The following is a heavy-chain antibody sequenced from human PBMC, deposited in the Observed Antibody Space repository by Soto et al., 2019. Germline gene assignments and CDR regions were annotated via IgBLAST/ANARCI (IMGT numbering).Heavy chain of an antibody. D-gene: IGHD1-20*01. CDR1: GGSFSGYY. J-gene: IGHJ1*01. V-gene: IGHV4-34*01. CDR3: ARRRAVTGLFVKARHWDK. Sequence: PSETRSLTCAVYGGSFSGYYWSWIRQPPGKGLEWIGEINHSGSTNYNPSLKSRVTISVDTSKNQFSLKLSSVTAADTAVYYCARRRAVTGLFVKARHWDKWGQDTLVT. CDR2: INHSGST.